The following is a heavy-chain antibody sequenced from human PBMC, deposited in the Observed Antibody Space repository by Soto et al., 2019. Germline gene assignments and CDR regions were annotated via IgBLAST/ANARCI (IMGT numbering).Heavy chain of an antibody. CDR3: AREMATIPSNWFDP. D-gene: IGHD5-12*01. J-gene: IGHJ5*02. CDR2: ISAYNGNT. V-gene: IGHV1-18*04. CDR1: GYTFTSYG. Sequence: ASVKVSCKASGYTFTSYGISWVRQAPGQGLERMGWISAYNGNTNYAQKLQGRVTMTTDTSTSTAYMELRSLRSDDTAVYYCAREMATIPSNWFDPWGQGTLVTVSS.